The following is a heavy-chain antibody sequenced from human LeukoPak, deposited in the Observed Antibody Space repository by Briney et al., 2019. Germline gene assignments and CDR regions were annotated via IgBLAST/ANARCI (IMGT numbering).Heavy chain of an antibody. J-gene: IGHJ6*03. Sequence: ASVKVSCKASGYSFTSLYMHWVRQAPGQGLEWMGIINPSGGRASYAQKFQGRITMTRDTSTSTVYMELSSLRSEDTAVYYCARATVGIVGATRRAYYYYYYMDVWGKGTTVTVSS. CDR3: ARATVGIVGATRRAYYYYYYMDV. CDR2: INPSGGRA. D-gene: IGHD1-26*01. CDR1: GYSFTSLY. V-gene: IGHV1-46*01.